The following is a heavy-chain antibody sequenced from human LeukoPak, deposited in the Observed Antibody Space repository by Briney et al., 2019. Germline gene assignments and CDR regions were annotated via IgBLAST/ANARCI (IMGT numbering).Heavy chain of an antibody. D-gene: IGHD5-24*01. CDR2: IGGDAIST. Sequence: KPGGSLRLSCAASGFTFSSYAMSWVRQAPGKGLEWVSAIGGDAISTYYADSVKGRFSISRDNSKNTLYLQMNSLRAEDTALYYCAKDIRRREMATIADAFDIWGQGTMVTVSS. CDR1: GFTFSSYA. J-gene: IGHJ3*02. V-gene: IGHV3-23*01. CDR3: AKDIRRREMATIADAFDI.